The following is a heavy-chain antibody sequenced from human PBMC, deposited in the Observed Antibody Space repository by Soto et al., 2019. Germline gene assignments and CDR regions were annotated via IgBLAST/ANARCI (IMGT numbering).Heavy chain of an antibody. V-gene: IGHV4-59*12. J-gene: IGHJ4*02. CDR3: ARDHTIFGVVIVDY. CDR1: GVSISSYY. D-gene: IGHD3-3*01. Sequence: SETLSLTCTVSGVSISSYYWSWLRQPPGKGLEWIGYIYHTGSTNYNPSLKSRVTISIDTSQNQLSLYLQMNSLRAEDTAVYYCARDHTIFGVVIVDYWGQGTLVTVSS. CDR2: IYHTGST.